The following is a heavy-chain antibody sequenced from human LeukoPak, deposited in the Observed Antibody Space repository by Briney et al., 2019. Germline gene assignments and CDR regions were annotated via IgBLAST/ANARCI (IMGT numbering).Heavy chain of an antibody. V-gene: IGHV4-4*02. J-gene: IGHJ4*02. D-gene: IGHD2-8*01. Sequence: SGTLSLTCGVSGGSNTSTNWWSWVRQPPGQGLEWIGEISLSGLTNYNPSLKSRVTMALDKSKNHLSLNLTSVTAADTAVYYCSRENGAFSPFGYWGQGTLVTVPS. CDR2: ISLSGLT. CDR1: GGSNTSTNW. CDR3: SRENGAFSPFGY.